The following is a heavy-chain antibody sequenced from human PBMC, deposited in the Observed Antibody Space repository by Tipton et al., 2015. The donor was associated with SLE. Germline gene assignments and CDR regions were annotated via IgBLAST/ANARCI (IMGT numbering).Heavy chain of an antibody. CDR1: GYTFTYYG. V-gene: IGHV1-18*01. J-gene: IGHJ4*02. Sequence: QSGAEVKKPGASVKVSCKTSGYTFTYYGITWVRQAPGQGLEWMGWSTVYSNNTNYGKKVQGRLTLTMDRSTRTAYMELRSLRSDDTAVYYCARIGLCSSTSCYKGEFDYWGQGTLVTVSS. CDR3: ARIGLCSSTSCYKGEFDY. D-gene: IGHD2-2*02. CDR2: STVYSNNT.